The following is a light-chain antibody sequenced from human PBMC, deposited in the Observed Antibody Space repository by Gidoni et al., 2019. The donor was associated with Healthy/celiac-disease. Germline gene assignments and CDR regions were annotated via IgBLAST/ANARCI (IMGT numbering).Light chain of an antibody. V-gene: IGKV3-11*01. J-gene: IGKJ4*01. Sequence: IVLPQSPATLSLSPGERATLPCRPSQSVSSYLAWYQQKPGQAPRLLIYDASNRATGIPARFSGSGSGTDFTLTISSLGPEDFAVYYCQQRSNWPPLTFGGGTKVEIK. CDR2: DAS. CDR3: QQRSNWPPLT. CDR1: QSVSSY.